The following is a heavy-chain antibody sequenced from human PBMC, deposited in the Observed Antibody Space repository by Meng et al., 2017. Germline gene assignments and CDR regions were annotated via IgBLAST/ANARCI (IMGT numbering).Heavy chain of an antibody. Sequence: GHVQQWGAGLLKPSETLSLTGAVYGGSFSGYYWSWIRQPPGKGLEWIGEINHSGGTNYNPSLKSRVTISVDTSKNQFSLKLSSVTAADTAGYYCAREVVAALDYWGQGTLVTVSS. V-gene: IGHV4-34*01. CDR2: INHSGGT. CDR1: GGSFSGYY. D-gene: IGHD2-15*01. CDR3: AREVVAALDY. J-gene: IGHJ4*02.